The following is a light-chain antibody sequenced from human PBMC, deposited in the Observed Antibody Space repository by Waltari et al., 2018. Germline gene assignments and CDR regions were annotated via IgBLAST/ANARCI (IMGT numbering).Light chain of an antibody. CDR2: DVS. V-gene: IGKV3-20*01. CDR1: QTIRANY. CDR3: QQYGISPRT. Sequence: EIVLTQSPGTLSLSPGEGATLSCRASQTIRANYLAWFQQKPGQAPRLLIYDVSTRATGSPDRFSGSGAGTDFSLTISRLEAEDFAVYYCQQYGISPRTFGQGTKVEIK. J-gene: IGKJ1*01.